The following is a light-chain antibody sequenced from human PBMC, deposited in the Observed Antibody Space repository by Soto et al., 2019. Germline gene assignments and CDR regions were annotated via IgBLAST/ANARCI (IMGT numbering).Light chain of an antibody. CDR1: QSISSY. CDR3: QQSYSTLRT. V-gene: IGKV1-39*01. J-gene: IGKJ1*01. Sequence: MTQSPATLSVSPGERATISCRASQSISSYLTWYQQKPGKAPKLLIYAASSLQSGVPSRFSGSGSGTDFTLTISSLQPEDFATYYCQQSYSTLRTFGQGTKVDIK. CDR2: AAS.